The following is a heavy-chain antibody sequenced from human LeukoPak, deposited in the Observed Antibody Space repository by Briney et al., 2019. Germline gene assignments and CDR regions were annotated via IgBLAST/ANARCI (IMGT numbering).Heavy chain of an antibody. Sequence: PSETPSLTCTVSGYSITSGYYWGWIRQPPGKVLEWIGSIYHSGSTYYNPSLKSRVTISVDTSKNQFSLKLSSVTAADTAVYYCARGIAAAFDYWGQGTLVTVSS. CDR2: IYHSGST. J-gene: IGHJ4*02. CDR1: GYSITSGYY. D-gene: IGHD6-13*01. V-gene: IGHV4-38-2*02. CDR3: ARGIAAAFDY.